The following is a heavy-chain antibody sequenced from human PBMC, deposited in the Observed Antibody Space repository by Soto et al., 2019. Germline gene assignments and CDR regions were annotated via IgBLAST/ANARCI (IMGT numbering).Heavy chain of an antibody. V-gene: IGHV3-23*01. J-gene: IGHJ4*02. Sequence: VRLLESGGGSVQPGGSLRLSCAASGFTFSTYDMSWVRQAPWKGLEWVSTIAASGRNSDYADSVKGRFTITRDNSKNTLSLQMNSLIADDTAVYYCAYRTGFDYWGQGALVTVSS. CDR1: GFTFSTYD. CDR2: IAASGRNS. CDR3: AYRTGFDY.